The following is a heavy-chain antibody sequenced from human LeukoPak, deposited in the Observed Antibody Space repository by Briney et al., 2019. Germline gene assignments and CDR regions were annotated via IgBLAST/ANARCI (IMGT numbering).Heavy chain of an antibody. CDR3: ARQRKRIPTVTPLFRYYYYYGMDV. D-gene: IGHD4-17*01. CDR1: GYSFTSYW. J-gene: IGHJ6*02. Sequence: GESLKISCKGSGYSFTSYWIGRVRQMPGKGLEWMGIIYPCDSDTIYSPSFQGRVTIPAATSLRTAYLQWSSLKASATAMYYCARQRKRIPTVTPLFRYYYYYGMDVWGQGTTVTVPS. CDR2: IYPCDSDT. V-gene: IGHV5-51*01.